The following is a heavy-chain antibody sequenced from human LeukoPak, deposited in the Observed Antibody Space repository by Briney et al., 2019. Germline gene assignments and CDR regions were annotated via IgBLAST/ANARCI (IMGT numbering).Heavy chain of an antibody. CDR3: ARATFPEYYFDY. D-gene: IGHD2/OR15-2a*01. V-gene: IGHV3-21*01. J-gene: IGHJ4*02. CDR1: GFTFSSYS. Sequence: GGSLRLSCAASGFTFSSYSMNWVRQAPGKVLEWVSSISSSSSYIYYADSVKGRFTISRDNAKNSLYLQMNSLRAEDAAVYYCARATFPEYYFDYWGQGTLVTVSS. CDR2: ISSSSSYI.